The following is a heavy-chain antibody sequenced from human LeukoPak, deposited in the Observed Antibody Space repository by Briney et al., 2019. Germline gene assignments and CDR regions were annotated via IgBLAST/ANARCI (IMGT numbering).Heavy chain of an antibody. CDR1: GGTFSNYA. CDR3: ASGIAARPRLFDY. CDR2: IIPVFGAT. Sequence: GSSVKVSCKASGGTFSNYAFTWVRQAPGQGLEWMGGIIPVFGATHYAQKFQGRVTITTDESTSTAYLELSSLRSEDTVVFYCASGIAARPRLFDYWGQGTLVTVSS. D-gene: IGHD6-6*01. J-gene: IGHJ4*02. V-gene: IGHV1-69*05.